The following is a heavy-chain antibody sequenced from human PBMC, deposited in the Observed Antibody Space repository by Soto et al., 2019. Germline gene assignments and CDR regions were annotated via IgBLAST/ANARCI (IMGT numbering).Heavy chain of an antibody. D-gene: IGHD6-19*01. V-gene: IGHV3-30*18. Sequence: QVQLGESGGGVVQPGRSLRLSCAAFGFTFSSYGMHWVRQAPGKGLEWVAVISYDGSIKYYADSVKGRFTISRDNSKNPLFLHMNSLRAEDTAVYYCAKEYSSGWYYFDYWGQGTLVTVSS. CDR3: AKEYSSGWYYFDY. J-gene: IGHJ4*02. CDR2: ISYDGSIK. CDR1: GFTFSSYG.